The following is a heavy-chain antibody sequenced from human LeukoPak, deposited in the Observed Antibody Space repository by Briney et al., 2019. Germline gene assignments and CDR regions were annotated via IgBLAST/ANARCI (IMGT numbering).Heavy chain of an antibody. CDR3: AKVFGVEYFDYMDV. Sequence: GGSLRLSCAASGFTFSSYAMSWVRQAPGKGLEWISYIGASSATIHYADSVQGRFTISRDNAKNSLFLQMDNLRAEDTAVYYCAKVFGVEYFDYMDVWGNGATVIVSS. V-gene: IGHV3-48*04. CDR2: IGASSATI. D-gene: IGHD3-3*01. CDR1: GFTFSSYA. J-gene: IGHJ6*03.